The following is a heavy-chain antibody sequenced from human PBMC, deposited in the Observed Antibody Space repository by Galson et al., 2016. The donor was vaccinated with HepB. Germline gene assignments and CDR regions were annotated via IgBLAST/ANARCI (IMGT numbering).Heavy chain of an antibody. CDR3: AKGRNYHDNSGYFAD. CDR2: ISGSGATT. Sequence: SLRLSCAASGFSFTNYAMNWVRQAPGKGLEWVSSISGSGATTYYAGSVKGRFTISRDNSKNTLFLQMNSLRAEDTAVYYCAKGRNYHDNSGYFADWGQGTLVTVSS. CDR1: GFSFTNYA. J-gene: IGHJ4*02. D-gene: IGHD3-22*01. V-gene: IGHV3-23*01.